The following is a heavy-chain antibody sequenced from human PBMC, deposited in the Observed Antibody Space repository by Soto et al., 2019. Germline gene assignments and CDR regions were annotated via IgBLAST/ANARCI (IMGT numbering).Heavy chain of an antibody. J-gene: IGHJ4*02. Sequence: SETLSLTCTVSGGSISRGGYYWSWIRQHPGKGLEWIGYIYYSGSTYYNPSLKSRVTISVDTSKNQFSLKLSSVTAADTAVYYCARSPRSFYCSSTSCYSTLLDYWGQGTLVTVSS. CDR1: GGSISRGGYY. CDR2: IYYSGST. V-gene: IGHV4-31*03. CDR3: ARSPRSFYCSSTSCYSTLLDY. D-gene: IGHD2-2*01.